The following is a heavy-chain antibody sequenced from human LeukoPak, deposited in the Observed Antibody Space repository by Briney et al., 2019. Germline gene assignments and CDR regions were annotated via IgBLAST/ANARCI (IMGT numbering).Heavy chain of an antibody. V-gene: IGHV3-9*01. CDR1: GFTFDDHP. D-gene: IGHD3-16*01. J-gene: IGHJ4*02. CDR3: AKGEIRGGVTGWARK. Sequence: GGSLRLSCAASGFTFDDHPMHWVRQVPGKGLEWVSSVTWNGGSVGYADSVKGRFTISRDNAKNLVFLHMDSLRAEDTGLYYCAKGEIRGGVTGWARKWGQGTLGTVSS. CDR2: VTWNGGSV.